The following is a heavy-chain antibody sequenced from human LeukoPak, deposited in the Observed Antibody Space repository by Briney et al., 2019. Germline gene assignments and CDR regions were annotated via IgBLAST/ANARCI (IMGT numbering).Heavy chain of an antibody. D-gene: IGHD6-6*01. J-gene: IGHJ4*02. CDR2: ISSSGSTI. Sequence: GGSLRLSCAASGFTFSNYYMTWIRQAPGKGLEWVSYISSSGSTIYYADSVKGRFTISRDNAKNSLYLQMNSLRAEDTAVYYCAREYSSSSYFDYWGQGTLVTVSS. CDR1: GFTFSNYY. V-gene: IGHV3-11*04. CDR3: AREYSSSSYFDY.